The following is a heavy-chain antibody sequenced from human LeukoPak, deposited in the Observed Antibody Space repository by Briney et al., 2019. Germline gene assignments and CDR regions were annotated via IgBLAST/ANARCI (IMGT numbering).Heavy chain of an antibody. V-gene: IGHV3-23*01. Sequence: GGSLRLSCVVSGFTFSTYAMSWVRQAPGKGLEWVSGICGSGGDTFYADSVRGRFTVSRDNSKNTLFLQIDSPRTEDTAVYYCVPLGGLGYYQYGMDVWGRGTTVTVSS. CDR2: ICGSGGDT. CDR1: GFTFSTYA. CDR3: VPLGGLGYYQYGMDV. D-gene: IGHD3/OR15-3a*01. J-gene: IGHJ6*02.